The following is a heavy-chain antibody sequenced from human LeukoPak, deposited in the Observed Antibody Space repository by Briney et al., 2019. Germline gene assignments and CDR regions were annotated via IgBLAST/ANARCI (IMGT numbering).Heavy chain of an antibody. CDR2: ISSSSSTI. Sequence: PGGSLRLSCAASGFTFSSYSMNWVRQAPGKGPEWVSYISSSSSTIYYADSVKGRFTISRDNAKNSLYLQMNSLRAEDTAVYYCARDSVAVAGNPNYYYYYMDVWGKGTTVTVSS. J-gene: IGHJ6*03. D-gene: IGHD6-19*01. V-gene: IGHV3-48*01. CDR1: GFTFSSYS. CDR3: ARDSVAVAGNPNYYYYYMDV.